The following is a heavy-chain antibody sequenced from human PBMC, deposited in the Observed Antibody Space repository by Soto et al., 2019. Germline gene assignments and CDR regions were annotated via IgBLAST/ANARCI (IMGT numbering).Heavy chain of an antibody. CDR3: ARSPRGYCSSTSCRELGNYYGMDV. CDR2: IDPSDSYT. CDR1: GYSFTSYW. Sequence: GESLKISCKGSGYSFTSYWISWVRQMPGKGLEWMGRIDPSDSYTNYSPSFQGHVTISADKSISTAYLQWSSLKASDTATYYCARSPRGYCSSTSCRELGNYYGMDVWGQGTTVTVS. J-gene: IGHJ6*02. V-gene: IGHV5-10-1*01. D-gene: IGHD2-2*01.